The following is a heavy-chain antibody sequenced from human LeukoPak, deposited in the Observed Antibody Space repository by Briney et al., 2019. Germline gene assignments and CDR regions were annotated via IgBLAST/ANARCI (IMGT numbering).Heavy chain of an antibody. CDR1: GASVSGSNYY. CDR2: IYSSGST. D-gene: IGHD3-10*01. J-gene: IGHJ4*02. CDR3: ARHALVKPHYYGSGGPIRY. Sequence: SETLSLTCAVSGASVSGSNYYWGWIRQPPGKGLEWIGNIYSSGSTNYNPSLKSRVTISVDTSKNQFSLKLSSVTAADTAVYYCARHALVKPHYYGSGGPIRYWGQGTLVTVSS. V-gene: IGHV4-39*01.